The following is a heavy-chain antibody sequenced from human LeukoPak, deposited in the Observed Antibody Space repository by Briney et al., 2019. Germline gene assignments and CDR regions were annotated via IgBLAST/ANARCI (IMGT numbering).Heavy chain of an antibody. CDR3: AASYYASGSRSAAFDI. Sequence: GASVKVSCKASVYTLTKYYIHWMRQAPGQGLEWMGIINPSCGSTTYAQKFQGRVTMTRYTSTSTVYMELSSLRSEDTAAYYCAASYYASGSRSAAFDIWGQGTMVTVSS. V-gene: IGHV1-46*03. CDR2: INPSCGST. CDR1: VYTLTKYY. D-gene: IGHD3-10*01. J-gene: IGHJ3*02.